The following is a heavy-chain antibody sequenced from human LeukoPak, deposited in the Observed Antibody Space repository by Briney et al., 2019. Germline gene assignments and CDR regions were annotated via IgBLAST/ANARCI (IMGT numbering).Heavy chain of an antibody. CDR2: IKRETDGGTI. CDR1: GFTLNNAW. V-gene: IGHV3-15*01. Sequence: KTGGSLRLSCAASGFTLNNAWMSWVRQAPGKGLEWLGRIKRETDGGTIDYAAPVKGRFTISRDDSRNTLYLQMDSLKIEDTAVYYCTTDRYYDNGELQFQHWGQGTLVTVSS. CDR3: TTDRYYDNGELQFQH. J-gene: IGHJ1*01. D-gene: IGHD3-16*01.